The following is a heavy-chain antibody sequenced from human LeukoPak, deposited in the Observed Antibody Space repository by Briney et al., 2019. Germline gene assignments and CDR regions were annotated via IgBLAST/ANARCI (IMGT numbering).Heavy chain of an antibody. J-gene: IGHJ3*02. V-gene: IGHV1-18*01. CDR3: ARDKMSGGYCSSTSCYNAFDI. CDR1: GYTFTSYG. D-gene: IGHD2-2*02. Sequence: ASVTVSLKSSGYTFTSYGISWVRQAPGQGLEWMGCISAYNGNTNYAQKLQGRVTVTTDTSTSTAYMELRSLRSDDTAVYYCARDKMSGGYCSSTSCYNAFDIWGQGTMVTVSS. CDR2: ISAYNGNT.